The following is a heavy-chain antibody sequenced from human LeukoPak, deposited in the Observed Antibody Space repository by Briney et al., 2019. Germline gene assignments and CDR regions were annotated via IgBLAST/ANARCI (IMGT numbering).Heavy chain of an antibody. Sequence: ASVKVSCKASGYTFTSYDINWVRQATGQGLEWMGWMNPNSGNTGYAQKFQGRVTMTRNTSISTAYMELSSLRSEDTAVYYWAGGREKSSGGYASHDYWGQGPLVTVSS. D-gene: IGHD6-19*01. J-gene: IGHJ4*02. V-gene: IGHV1-8*01. CDR2: MNPNSGNT. CDR1: GYTFTSYD. CDR3: AGGREKSSGGYASHDY.